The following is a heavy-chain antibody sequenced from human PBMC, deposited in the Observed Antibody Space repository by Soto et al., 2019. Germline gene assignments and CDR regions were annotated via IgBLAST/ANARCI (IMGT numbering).Heavy chain of an antibody. CDR2: ISAHNGNT. V-gene: IGHV1-18*01. CDR3: ARWRYGDY. J-gene: IGHJ4*02. CDR1: GYTFTSYG. Sequence: QVHLVQSGAEVKKPGASVKVSCKGSGYTFTSYGITWVRQAPGQGLEWMGWISAHNGNTDYAQRLQGRVTVTRDTSTSTAYMELRSLRSDDTAVYYCARWRYGDYWCQGALFTVSS. D-gene: IGHD1-1*01.